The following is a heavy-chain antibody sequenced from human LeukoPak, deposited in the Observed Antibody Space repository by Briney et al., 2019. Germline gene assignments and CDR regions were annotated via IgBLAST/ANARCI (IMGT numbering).Heavy chain of an antibody. CDR1: GFTVSSNY. CDR2: IYSGGST. Sequence: GSLRLSCAASGFTVSSNYMSWVRQAPGNRLECVSVIYSGGSTYYADSVKGRFTISRNNSKNTLSLQMNSLRAEDTAVYYCARDPGYYYGMDVWGQGTTVTVSS. CDR3: ARDPGYYYGMDV. V-gene: IGHV3-66*01. J-gene: IGHJ6*02. D-gene: IGHD3-10*01.